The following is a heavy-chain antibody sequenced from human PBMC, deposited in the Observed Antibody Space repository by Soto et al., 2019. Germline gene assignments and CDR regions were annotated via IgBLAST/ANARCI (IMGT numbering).Heavy chain of an antibody. Sequence: GGSLRLSCVASGLTFSSWMSWVRQAPGKGLEWVAMTTQDGSGKHYVDSVKGGFTISRDSAKNSMYLQMNSLTVEDTAMYYCASLDTAMIKTAVYWGQGTQVTVSS. D-gene: IGHD5-18*01. CDR2: TTQDGSGK. CDR1: GLTFSSW. CDR3: ASLDTAMIKTAVY. V-gene: IGHV3-7*01. J-gene: IGHJ4*02.